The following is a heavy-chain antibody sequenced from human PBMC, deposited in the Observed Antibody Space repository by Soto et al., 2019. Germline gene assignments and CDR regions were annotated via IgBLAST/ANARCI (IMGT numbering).Heavy chain of an antibody. D-gene: IGHD3-10*01. CDR3: AKDMSGSGSYYIYGMDV. J-gene: IGHJ6*04. CDR1: GFTFTNYA. CDR2: ISASGGST. V-gene: IGHV3-23*01. Sequence: EVQLLESGGGLVQPGGSLRLSCAASGFTFTNYAMSWVRQAPGKGLEWVSTISASGGSTYHADSVKGRFTISRDNSKNTLSMQMNSLRDEDTAAYYCAKDMSGSGSYYIYGMDVWGKGTTVTVS.